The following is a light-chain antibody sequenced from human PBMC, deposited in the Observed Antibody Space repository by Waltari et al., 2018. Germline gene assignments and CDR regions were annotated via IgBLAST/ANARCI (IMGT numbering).Light chain of an antibody. Sequence: QSALTPPPSASGSPGQSVTISCTGTGSGGSVSWYQQHPGKAPKLLIYEVNKRPSGVPDRFSGSKSGNTASLTVSGLQAEDEGNYYCSSDAVSNNFYDFGTGTKVTVL. CDR1: GSGGS. CDR2: EVN. CDR3: SSDAVSNNFYD. V-gene: IGLV2-8*01. J-gene: IGLJ1*01.